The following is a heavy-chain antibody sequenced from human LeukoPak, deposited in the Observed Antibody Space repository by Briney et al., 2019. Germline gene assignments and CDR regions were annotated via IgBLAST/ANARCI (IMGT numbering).Heavy chain of an antibody. J-gene: IGHJ4*02. V-gene: IGHV3-64D*06. CDR3: VRQAVADVFFDS. Sequence: PGGSLRLSCSASGFTFSSYSMHWVRQAPGEGLKYISVITGDGGSTYYADSVKGRFTISRDNSKNTLYLQMSSLRTEDTAVYYCVRQAVADVFFDSWGQGTLATVSS. CDR2: ITGDGGST. D-gene: IGHD6-13*01. CDR1: GFTFSSYS.